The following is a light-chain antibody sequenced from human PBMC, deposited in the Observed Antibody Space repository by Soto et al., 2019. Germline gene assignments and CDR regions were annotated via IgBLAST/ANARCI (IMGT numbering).Light chain of an antibody. CDR2: GAS. CDR3: HRYNHWPRT. J-gene: IGKJ1*01. Sequence: EIVMTQSPATLSVSPGERATLSCRASQSVSHYLAWYQQKPGQAPRLLIYGASTRATGIPARFSGSGSGTEFTLTISSLQSEDFAVYYCHRYNHWPRTFGQGTKVEIK. V-gene: IGKV3-15*01. CDR1: QSVSHY.